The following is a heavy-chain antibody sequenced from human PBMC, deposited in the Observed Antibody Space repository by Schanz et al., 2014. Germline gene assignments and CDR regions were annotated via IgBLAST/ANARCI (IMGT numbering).Heavy chain of an antibody. V-gene: IGHV3-11*01. CDR2: ISDSGDST. CDR3: AKHLYQYNYYGMDV. D-gene: IGHD2-2*02. CDR1: GFTFSDYY. J-gene: IGHJ6*02. Sequence: PGGSLRLSCAASGFTFSDYYMTWIRQAPGKGLEWVSDISDSGDSTHYADSVKGRFTISRDNAKNSLFLQMNSLSAEDTAVYYCAKHLYQYNYYGMDVWGQGTTVTVSS.